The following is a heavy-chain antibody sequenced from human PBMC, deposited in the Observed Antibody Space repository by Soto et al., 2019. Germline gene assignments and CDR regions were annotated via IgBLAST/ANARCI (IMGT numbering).Heavy chain of an antibody. CDR1: GGTFSSYT. CDR2: IIPILGIA. D-gene: IGHD6-13*01. J-gene: IGHJ5*02. V-gene: IGHV1-69*02. Sequence: QVQLVQSGAEVKKPGSSVKVSCKASGGTFSSYTISWVRQAPGQGLEWMGRIIPILGIANYAQKFQGRVTIPADKSTSTAYMGLSSLRSEATAVYYCARGEAGTHLLWFDPWGQGTLVTVSS. CDR3: ARGEAGTHLLWFDP.